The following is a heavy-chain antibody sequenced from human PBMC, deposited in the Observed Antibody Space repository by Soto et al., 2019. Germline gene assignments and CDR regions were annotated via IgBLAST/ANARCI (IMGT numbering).Heavy chain of an antibody. Sequence: EVQLVESGGGLVKPGGSLRLSCAASGFTFSSYSMNWVRQAPGKGLEWVSSISSSSSYIYYADSVKGRFTISRDNAKNSLYLQMNSRRAEDTAVYYCARDSGAMVVAATRKNAFDIWGQGTMVTVSS. J-gene: IGHJ3*02. D-gene: IGHD2-15*01. CDR1: GFTFSSYS. CDR3: ARDSGAMVVAATRKNAFDI. V-gene: IGHV3-21*01. CDR2: ISSSSSYI.